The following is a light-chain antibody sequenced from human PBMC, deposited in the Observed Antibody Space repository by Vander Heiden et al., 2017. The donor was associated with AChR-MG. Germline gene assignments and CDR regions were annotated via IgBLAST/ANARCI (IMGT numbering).Light chain of an antibody. CDR2: STN. Sequence: QTVVTQEPSFSVSPGGTVTLTCGFSSASVSTSDYASWYQQTPGQAPRTLIYSTNIRSSGVPDRFSGSILGNKAALTITGAQADDESDYYCVLYMGSGIWVFGGGTKLTVL. CDR3: VLYMGSGIWV. V-gene: IGLV8-61*01. J-gene: IGLJ3*02. CDR1: SASVSTSDY.